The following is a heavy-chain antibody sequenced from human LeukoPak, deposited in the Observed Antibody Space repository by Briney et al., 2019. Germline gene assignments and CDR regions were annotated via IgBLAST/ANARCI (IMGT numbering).Heavy chain of an antibody. Sequence: GGSLRLSCAASGFTLSSYAMSWVRQAPGKGLEWVSAISGSGGSTYYADSVKGRFTISRDNSKNTLSLQMNSLRAEDTAVYYCARGSGYNYGFPDYWGQGTLVTVSS. V-gene: IGHV3-23*01. J-gene: IGHJ4*02. CDR2: ISGSGGST. D-gene: IGHD5-18*01. CDR3: ARGSGYNYGFPDY. CDR1: GFTLSSYA.